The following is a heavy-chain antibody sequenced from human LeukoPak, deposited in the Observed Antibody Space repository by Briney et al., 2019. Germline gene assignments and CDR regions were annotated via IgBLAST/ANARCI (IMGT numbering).Heavy chain of an antibody. CDR2: INHSDERT. CDR1: GGSFSGYY. V-gene: IGHV4-34*01. J-gene: IGHJ4*02. Sequence: SETLSLTCAVYGGSFSGYYWTWIRQPPGKGLEWIGEINHSDERTTYNPSFESRVTLSVDTSTNQFSLKLNSVTAADTAVYCCATGRVAVSGPDSWGQGTLVTVSS. D-gene: IGHD6-19*01. CDR3: ATGRVAVSGPDS.